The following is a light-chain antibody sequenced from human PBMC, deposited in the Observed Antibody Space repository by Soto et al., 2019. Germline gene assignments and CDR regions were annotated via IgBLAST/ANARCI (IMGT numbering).Light chain of an antibody. V-gene: IGLV2-11*01. CDR2: AVR. CDR3: FSYTANDNWV. Sequence: QSVLTQPHSVSGSPGQSVIISCTGTNSDVGRYNSVSWYQQLPGKAPKIIISAVRQRPSGVPDRFSGSKSGNTASLTISGLQADDEADYFCFSYTANDNWVFGGGTKVTVL. CDR1: NSDVGRYNS. J-gene: IGLJ3*02.